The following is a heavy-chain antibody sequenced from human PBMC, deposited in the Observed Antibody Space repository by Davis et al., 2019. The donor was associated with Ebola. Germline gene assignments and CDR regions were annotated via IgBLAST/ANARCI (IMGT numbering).Heavy chain of an antibody. D-gene: IGHD2-15*01. CDR1: GYTFTSYA. Sequence: AASVKVSCKASGYTFTSYAIHWVRQAPGQRLEWMGWINADNGNTKYSQKFQGRVTITRDTSASTAYMELTSLRSEDTAVYYCARDRYCSGAICYRWLDPWGQGTLVTVSS. J-gene: IGHJ5*02. CDR2: INADNGNT. V-gene: IGHV1-3*01. CDR3: ARDRYCSGAICYRWLDP.